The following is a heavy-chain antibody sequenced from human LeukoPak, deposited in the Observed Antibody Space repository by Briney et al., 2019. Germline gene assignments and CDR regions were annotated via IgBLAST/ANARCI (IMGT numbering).Heavy chain of an antibody. D-gene: IGHD6-19*01. CDR2: INHREST. J-gene: IGHJ4*02. CDR1: GGPFSHLY. V-gene: IGHV4-34*01. Sequence: SETLSLPCTVYGGPFSHLYWSWIRQPTGKGLEWIGEINHRESTNYKPSLKRRVTLSVQTHKNALSQKERSVTSADTDVSYWARVWHQWRDIHYWGQGALVTVSS. CDR3: ARVWHQWRDIHY.